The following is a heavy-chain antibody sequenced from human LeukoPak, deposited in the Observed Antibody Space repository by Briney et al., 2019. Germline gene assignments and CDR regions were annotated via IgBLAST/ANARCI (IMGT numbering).Heavy chain of an antibody. Sequence: ASVKVSCKASGYAFTGYYMHWVRQAPGQGLEWMGWINPNSGGTNYAQKFQGRVTMTRDTSISTAYMELSRLRSDDTAVYYCARGGEVVIQPDFDYWGQGTLVTVSS. J-gene: IGHJ4*02. D-gene: IGHD3-22*01. CDR1: GYAFTGYY. V-gene: IGHV1-2*02. CDR3: ARGGEVVIQPDFDY. CDR2: INPNSGGT.